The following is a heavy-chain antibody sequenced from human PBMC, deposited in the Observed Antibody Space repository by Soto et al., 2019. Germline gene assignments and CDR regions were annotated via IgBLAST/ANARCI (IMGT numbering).Heavy chain of an antibody. Sequence: EVQLVESGGGLVQPGGSLRLSCAASGITLSNYWLHWFRQAPGKGLVWVSRISSDGSSTSYADSVKGRFTISRDNAKNTLYLQMNSLRAEDTAVYYCAYCTSGCPTWGQGTLVTVSS. D-gene: IGHD6-19*01. CDR2: ISSDGSST. CDR3: AYCTSGCPT. J-gene: IGHJ4*02. CDR1: GITLSNYW. V-gene: IGHV3-74*01.